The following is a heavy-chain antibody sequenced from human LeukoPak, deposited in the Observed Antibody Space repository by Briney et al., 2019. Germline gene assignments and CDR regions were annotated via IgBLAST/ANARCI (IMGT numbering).Heavy chain of an antibody. Sequence: ASVKVSCKASGYTFTSYYMHWVRQAPGQGLEWMGLINPSGGSTGYAQKFQGRVTMTRDTSTSTVYMELSSLRSEDTAVYYCARGYCSSTSCYEPPRYWGQGTLVTVSS. CDR3: ARGYCSSTSCYEPPRY. V-gene: IGHV1-46*01. CDR1: GYTFTSYY. D-gene: IGHD2-2*01. CDR2: INPSGGST. J-gene: IGHJ4*02.